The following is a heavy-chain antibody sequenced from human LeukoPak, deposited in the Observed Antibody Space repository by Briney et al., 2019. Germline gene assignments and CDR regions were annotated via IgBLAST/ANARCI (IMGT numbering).Heavy chain of an antibody. J-gene: IGHJ5*02. V-gene: IGHV3-53*05. D-gene: IGHD3-10*01. CDR3: TRDRAGTQTWVEFDP. Sequence: PGGSLLLSCAASGFTVSNNYMSWVRQAPGRGLEGVSLIYGDGRTYYADSVKGRFTISRDNSQNTLYLQMNSLRPEDTAVYYCTRDRAGTQTWVEFDPWGQGTVVTVSS. CDR1: GFTVSNNY. CDR2: IYGDGRT.